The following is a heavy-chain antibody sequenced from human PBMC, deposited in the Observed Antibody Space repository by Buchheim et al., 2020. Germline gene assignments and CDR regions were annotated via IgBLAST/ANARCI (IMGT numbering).Heavy chain of an antibody. CDR3: AREIAVAGTIGWYFDL. V-gene: IGHV3-30-3*01. Sequence: QVQLVESGGGVVQPGRSLRLSCAASGFTFSSYAMHWVRQAPGKGLEWVAVISYDGSNKYYADSVKGRFTISRDNSKNTLYLQMNSLSAEDTAVYYCAREIAVAGTIGWYFDLWGRGTL. CDR2: ISYDGSNK. D-gene: IGHD6-19*01. J-gene: IGHJ2*01. CDR1: GFTFSSYA.